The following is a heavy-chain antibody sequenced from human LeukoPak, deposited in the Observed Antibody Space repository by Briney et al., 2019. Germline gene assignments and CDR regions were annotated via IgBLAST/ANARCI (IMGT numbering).Heavy chain of an antibody. Sequence: ASVKVSCKASGYTFTSYYMHWVRQAPGQGLEWMGIINPSGGSTSYAQKFQGRVTMTRDTSTSTVYMELSSLRSEDTAVYHCARPYCTNGVCYSVAYDYWGQGTLVTVSS. V-gene: IGHV1-46*01. J-gene: IGHJ4*02. D-gene: IGHD2-8*01. CDR2: INPSGGST. CDR1: GYTFTSYY. CDR3: ARPYCTNGVCYSVAYDY.